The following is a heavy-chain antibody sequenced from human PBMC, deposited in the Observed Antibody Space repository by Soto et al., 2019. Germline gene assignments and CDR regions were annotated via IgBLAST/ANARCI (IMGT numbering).Heavy chain of an antibody. CDR1: GFSFSSSA. J-gene: IGHJ4*02. CDR2: IVPSGGST. V-gene: IGHV3-23*01. Sequence: EVQLLQSGGDLVQPGGSLRLSCAASGFSFSSSAVSWVRQAPGKGLAWVSGIVPSGGSTYYADSVKGRFTISRDNSKNTLYLQMNSLRAEDTAVYNCVSGSVDQFDYWGQGTLVIVSS. D-gene: IGHD3-10*01. CDR3: VSGSVDQFDY.